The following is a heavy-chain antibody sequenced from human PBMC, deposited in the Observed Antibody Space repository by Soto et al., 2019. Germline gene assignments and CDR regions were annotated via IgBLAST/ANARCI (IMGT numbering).Heavy chain of an antibody. D-gene: IGHD1-26*01. CDR1: GFTLSGYS. Sequence: PGGSLRLSCAASGFTLSGYSVNWVRQAPGKGLEWVSYISSGSKTIYYADSVKGRFTVSRDNARNSQYLQMNSLRDEDTAVYYCAREDILGARSFDYWGQGTLVTVSS. CDR2: ISSGSKTI. CDR3: AREDILGARSFDY. J-gene: IGHJ4*02. V-gene: IGHV3-48*02.